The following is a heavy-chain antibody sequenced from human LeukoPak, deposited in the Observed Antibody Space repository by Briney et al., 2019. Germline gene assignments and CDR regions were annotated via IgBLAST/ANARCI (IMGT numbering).Heavy chain of an antibody. CDR2: ISGSGGST. Sequence: GGSLRLSCAASGFTFSSYAMSWVRQAPGKGLEWVSAISGSGGSTYYADSVKGRFTISRDNSKNTLYLQMNSLRAEDTAVYYCAKALLRWFGELLHAFDIWGQGTMVTVSS. CDR1: GFTFSSYA. V-gene: IGHV3-23*01. J-gene: IGHJ3*02. CDR3: AKALLRWFGELLHAFDI. D-gene: IGHD3-10*01.